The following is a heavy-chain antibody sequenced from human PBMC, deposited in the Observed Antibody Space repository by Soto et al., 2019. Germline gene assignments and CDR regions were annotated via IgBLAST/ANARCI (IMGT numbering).Heavy chain of an antibody. D-gene: IGHD6-13*01. V-gene: IGHV3-30-3*01. CDR2: ISYDGSNK. CDR3: ARDLPLAAAVLDV. CDR1: GFTFSSYA. Sequence: QVQLVESGGGVVQPGRSLRLSCAASGFTFSSYAMHWVRQAPGKGLEWVAVISYDGSNKYYADSVKGRFTISRDNSKNTLYLQMNSLRAEDTAVYYCARDLPLAAAVLDVRGQGTTVTVSS. J-gene: IGHJ6*02.